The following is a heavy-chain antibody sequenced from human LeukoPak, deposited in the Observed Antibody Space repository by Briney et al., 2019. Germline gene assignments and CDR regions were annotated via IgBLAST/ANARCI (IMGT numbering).Heavy chain of an antibody. Sequence: ASVKVSCKASGDNFSSYVITWVRQAPGQGLEWMGRIIPTLDVANFAQKFKGRVTITADKSTNTAHLELSSLRAEDTAVYYCATTEGFGELRYYMDVWGKGTTVTVSS. CDR1: GDNFSSYV. CDR3: ATTEGFGELRYYMDV. CDR2: IIPTLDVA. D-gene: IGHD3-10*01. V-gene: IGHV1-69*04. J-gene: IGHJ6*03.